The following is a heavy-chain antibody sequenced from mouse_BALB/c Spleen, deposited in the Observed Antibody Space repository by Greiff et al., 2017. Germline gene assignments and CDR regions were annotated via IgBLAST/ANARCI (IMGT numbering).Heavy chain of an antibody. J-gene: IGHJ2*01. CDR1: GFTFSSYG. D-gene: IGHD1-1*01. Sequence: DVKLVESGGDLVKPGGSLKLSCAASGFTFSSYGMSWVRQTPDKRLEWVATISSGGSYTYYPDSVKGRFTISRDNAKNTLYLQMSSLKSEDTAMYYCAREGYGSSDYFDYWGQGTTLTVSS. CDR2: ISSGGSYT. CDR3: AREGYGSSDYFDY. V-gene: IGHV5-6*02.